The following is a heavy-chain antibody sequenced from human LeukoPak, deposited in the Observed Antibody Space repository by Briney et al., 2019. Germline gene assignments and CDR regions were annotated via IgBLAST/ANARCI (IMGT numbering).Heavy chain of an antibody. CDR2: ISGTVRGERT. Sequence: PGGSLRLSCATSGCSFINSGMTWVRQAPGKGLEWVSDISGTVRGERTYYADSVKGRFTISRDNSKNTLYLQMNSLRAEDTAVYYCAKGYRPLGHSSSWYYVVDYWGQGTLVTVSS. CDR1: GCSFINSG. V-gene: IGHV3-23*01. D-gene: IGHD6-13*01. J-gene: IGHJ4*02. CDR3: AKGYRPLGHSSSWYYVVDY.